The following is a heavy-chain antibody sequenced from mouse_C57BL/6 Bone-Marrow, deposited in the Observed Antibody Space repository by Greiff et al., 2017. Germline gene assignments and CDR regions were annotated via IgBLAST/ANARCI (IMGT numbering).Heavy chain of an antibody. CDR3: ARWGFYVGYYDY. J-gene: IGHJ2*01. V-gene: IGHV1-53*01. CDR1: GYTFTSYW. CDR2: INPSNGGT. D-gene: IGHD2-3*01. Sequence: VQLQQSGTELVKPGASVKLSCKASGYTFTSYWMHWVKQRPGQGLEWIGNINPSNGGTNYNEKFKSKATLTVDKSSSTAYMQLSSLTSEDSAVYYCARWGFYVGYYDYWGQGTTLTVSS.